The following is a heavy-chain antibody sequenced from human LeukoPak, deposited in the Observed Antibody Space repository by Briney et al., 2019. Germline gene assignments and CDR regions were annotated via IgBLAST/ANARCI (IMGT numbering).Heavy chain of an antibody. V-gene: IGHV4-59*01. Sequence: SETLSLTCTASGGSISSYYWSWIRQPPGKGLEWIGYIYYSGSTNYNPSLKSRVTISVDTSKNQFSLKLSSVTAADTVVYYCARGGSLGGNNWFDPWGQGTLVTVSS. CDR2: IYYSGST. CDR1: GGSISSYY. D-gene: IGHD4-23*01. J-gene: IGHJ5*02. CDR3: ARGGSLGGNNWFDP.